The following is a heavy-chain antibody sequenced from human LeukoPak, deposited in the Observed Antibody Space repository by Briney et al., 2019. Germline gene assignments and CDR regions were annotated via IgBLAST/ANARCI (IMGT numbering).Heavy chain of an antibody. CDR3: ARSPGGNARTWLDY. D-gene: IGHD4-23*01. CDR2: TNGATGNT. J-gene: IGHJ4*02. Sequence: GASVKVSCKASGYTFTSYALHWVRQAPGQSLEWMGWTNGATGNTRFSQDFQGRLTITIDTSASTGYVELSSLRSEDTAVYYCARSPGGNARTWLDYWGQGTLVTVSS. CDR1: GYTFTSYA. V-gene: IGHV1-3*02.